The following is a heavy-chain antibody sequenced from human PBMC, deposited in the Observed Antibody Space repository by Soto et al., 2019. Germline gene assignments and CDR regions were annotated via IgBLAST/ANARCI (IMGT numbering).Heavy chain of an antibody. CDR2: IIPILGIA. D-gene: IGHD3-22*01. Sequence: QVQLVQSGAEVKKPGSSVKVSCKASGGTFSSYTISWVRQAPGQGLEWMGRIIPILGIANYAQKFQGRVTITADKSTSTAYMELSSLRSEDTAVYYCASLPGYDSSGYIDYWGQGTLVTVSS. J-gene: IGHJ4*02. V-gene: IGHV1-69*02. CDR1: GGTFSSYT. CDR3: ASLPGYDSSGYIDY.